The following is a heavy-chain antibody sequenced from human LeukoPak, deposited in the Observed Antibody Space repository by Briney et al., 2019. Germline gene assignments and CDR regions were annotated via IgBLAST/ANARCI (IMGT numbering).Heavy chain of an antibody. Sequence: PSETLSLTCAVYGGSFSRYYWTWIRQPPGKGQEWIGEINHSGSANYNPSLKSRVTISVDASKSQFSLRLSSVTAADTAVYYCARLTYSNNWYFRRGLDNWFDPWGQGTLVTVSS. D-gene: IGHD6-13*01. CDR1: GGSFSRYY. CDR3: ARLTYSNNWYFRRGLDNWFDP. V-gene: IGHV4-34*01. J-gene: IGHJ5*02. CDR2: INHSGSA.